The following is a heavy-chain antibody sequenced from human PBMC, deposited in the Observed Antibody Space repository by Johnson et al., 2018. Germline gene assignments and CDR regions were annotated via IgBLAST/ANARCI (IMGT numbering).Heavy chain of an antibody. D-gene: IGHD6-19*01. CDR2: IRSTAYGGTI. CDR1: GFTFGAYA. CDR3: TRCPSSGWYVDAFDI. V-gene: IGHV3-49*03. Sequence: VQLVQSGGGLVQPGRSLRLPCTASGFTFGAYAMRWFRQAPGKGLEWVGFIRSTAYGGTIEYAASVKGRFTISRDDSKSIAYLQMNSLKTEDTAVYYCTRCPSSGWYVDAFDIWGQGTMVTVSS. J-gene: IGHJ3*02.